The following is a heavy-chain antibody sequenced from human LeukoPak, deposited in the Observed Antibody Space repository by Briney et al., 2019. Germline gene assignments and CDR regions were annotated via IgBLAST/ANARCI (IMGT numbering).Heavy chain of an antibody. CDR1: GYSLSSGYY. CDR3: ARVNILTGYREFDY. J-gene: IGHJ4*02. Sequence: SETLSLTCAVSGYSLSSGYYWGWIRQPPGKGLEWIGSIYHSGSTYYNPSLKSRVTISVDTSKNQFSLKLSSVTAADTAVYYCARVNILTGYREFDYWGQGTLVTVSS. D-gene: IGHD3-9*01. V-gene: IGHV4-38-2*01. CDR2: IYHSGST.